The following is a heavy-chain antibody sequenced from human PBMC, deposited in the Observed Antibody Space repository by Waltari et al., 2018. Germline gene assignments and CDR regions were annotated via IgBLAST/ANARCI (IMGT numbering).Heavy chain of an antibody. J-gene: IGHJ4*02. CDR3: ARGGGRYCSSTSCYPFDY. CDR1: GGSFSGYY. V-gene: IGHV4-34*01. CDR2: INTGGST. D-gene: IGHD2-2*01. Sequence: QVQLQQWGAGLLKPSETLSLTCAVYGGSFSGYYWTWNRPPPGTGLACIGEINTGGSTNYNPSLKRRVTISLSTSKNQFSLKLGSVTAADTAVYYCARGGGRYCSSTSCYPFDYWGQGTLVTVSS.